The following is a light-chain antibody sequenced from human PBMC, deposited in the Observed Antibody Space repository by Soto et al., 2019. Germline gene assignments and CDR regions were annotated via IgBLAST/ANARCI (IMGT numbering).Light chain of an antibody. Sequence: ENVLTQSPGTLSLSPGERATLSFRASQSVSSSYLAWYQQKPGQAPRLLIYGASSRATGIPDRFSGSGSGTDFTLTISRLEPEDFAVYYCQQYVSSTRTFGQGTKGDIK. J-gene: IGKJ1*01. CDR1: QSVSSSY. CDR3: QQYVSSTRT. CDR2: GAS. V-gene: IGKV3-20*01.